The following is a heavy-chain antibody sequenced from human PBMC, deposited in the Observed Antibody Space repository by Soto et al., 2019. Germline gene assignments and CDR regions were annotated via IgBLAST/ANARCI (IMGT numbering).Heavy chain of an antibody. CDR3: ARRIKYSSSSDAFDI. V-gene: IGHV1-18*01. CDR2: ISAYNGNT. J-gene: IGHJ3*02. CDR1: GYTFTSYG. D-gene: IGHD6-6*01. Sequence: GASVKVSCKASGYTFTSYGISWVRQAPGQGLEWMGWISAYNGNTNYAQKLQGRVTMTTDTSTSTAYMELRSLRSDDTAMYYCARRIKYSSSSDAFDIWGQGTMVTVSS.